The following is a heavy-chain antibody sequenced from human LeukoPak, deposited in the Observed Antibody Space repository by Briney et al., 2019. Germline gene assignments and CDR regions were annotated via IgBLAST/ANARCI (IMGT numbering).Heavy chain of an antibody. CDR2: VTRRGQNT. V-gene: IGHV3-23*01. CDR1: GFPFGDFA. J-gene: IGHJ3*01. D-gene: IGHD4-11*01. Sequence: GGSLRLSCAASGFPFGDFAMTWVRQVPGGGLQWVSTVTRRGQNTYYADSMKGRFTTSRDDNKGMLYLQMNSLRAEDTAMYYCVKDDYCSIPGCVIDALVVWGQGTVVTVSS. CDR3: VKDDYCSIPGCVIDALVV.